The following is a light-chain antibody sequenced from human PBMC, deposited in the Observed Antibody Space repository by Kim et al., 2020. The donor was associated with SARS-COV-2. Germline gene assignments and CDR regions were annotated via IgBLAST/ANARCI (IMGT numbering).Light chain of an antibody. J-gene: IGKJ1*01. V-gene: IGKV3-20*01. CDR2: RAS. CDR3: QQYDRSPQT. Sequence: EIELTQSPCTLSLSPGERATLSCRASQSVSRSYLAWYQQKPNQAPMLLLYRASSRANGIPASSSGSGSGTDFSPTTSRLQPDDFAVYYCQQYDRSPQTFGQGTKVDIK. CDR1: QSVSRSY.